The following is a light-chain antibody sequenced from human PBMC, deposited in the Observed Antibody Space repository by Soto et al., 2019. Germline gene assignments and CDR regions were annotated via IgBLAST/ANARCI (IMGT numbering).Light chain of an antibody. CDR1: QTISGY. Sequence: DIQMTQSPSSLSASVGDRVTITCRASQTISGYLNWYQQKPGKAPELLIYAASYLGNGVPSRFSGSGSGTEFTLTISSLQADDFATYYCQQYETYSHFGQGTRLEI. V-gene: IGKV1-5*01. J-gene: IGKJ5*01. CDR3: QQYETYSH. CDR2: AAS.